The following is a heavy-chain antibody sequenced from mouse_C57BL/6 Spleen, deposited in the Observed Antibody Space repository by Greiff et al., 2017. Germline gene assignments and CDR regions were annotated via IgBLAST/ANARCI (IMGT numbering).Heavy chain of an antibody. V-gene: IGHV2-2*01. J-gene: IGHJ1*03. CDR1: GFSLTSYG. D-gene: IGHD1-1*01. Sequence: VKLVESGPGLVQPSQSLSITCTASGFSLTSYGVHWVRQSPGKGLEWLGVIWSGGSTDYNAAFISSLSISKDNSKSQVFFKMNSLQADDTAIYYCAREGDYYGSRWYFDVWGTGTTVTVSS. CDR2: IWSGGST. CDR3: AREGDYYGSRWYFDV.